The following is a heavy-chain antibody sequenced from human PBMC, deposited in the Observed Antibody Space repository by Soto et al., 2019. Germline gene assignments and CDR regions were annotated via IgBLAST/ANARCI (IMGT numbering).Heavy chain of an antibody. CDR1: GFTFSSYG. D-gene: IGHD6-13*01. Sequence: QVQLVESGGGVVQPGRSLRLSCAASGFTFSSYGMHWVRQAPGKGLEWVAAIWYDGSNKYYADSVKGRFTISRDNSKNTLYLQMNSLRAEDTAVYYCAREMGKQQLVVGVVWFDPWGQGTLVTVSS. CDR3: AREMGKQQLVVGVVWFDP. CDR2: IWYDGSNK. V-gene: IGHV3-33*01. J-gene: IGHJ5*02.